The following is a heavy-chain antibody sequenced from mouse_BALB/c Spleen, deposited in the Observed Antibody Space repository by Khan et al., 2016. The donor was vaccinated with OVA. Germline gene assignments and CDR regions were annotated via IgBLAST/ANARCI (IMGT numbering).Heavy chain of an antibody. CDR2: VSTCGSYT. CDR1: GFSFSTYG. J-gene: IGHJ3*01. Sequence: EVELVESGGDLVKPGGSLKLSCAVSGFSFSTYGMSWVRQTLDKRLEWVATVSTCGSYTYYPASVKGRFTISRDNAKNTLYLQMSSLKSEDTAMFYCTRLAYYYDSEGFAYWGQGTLVTVSA. D-gene: IGHD1-1*01. V-gene: IGHV5-6*01. CDR3: TRLAYYYDSEGFAY.